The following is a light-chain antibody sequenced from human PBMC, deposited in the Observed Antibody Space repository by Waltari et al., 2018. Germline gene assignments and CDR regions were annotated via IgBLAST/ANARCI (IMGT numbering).Light chain of an antibody. CDR1: QSLSTH. V-gene: IGKV1-39*01. Sequence: DIQMTQSPSSLSASVGDRVTITCRASQSLSTHLHWYQQKPGKAPTLLIYTTSPLQSGVPSRFSGSGSGTDFTLTISSLQPEDFATYFCQQSHSSPYTFGQGTKLEIK. CDR2: TTS. CDR3: QQSHSSPYT. J-gene: IGKJ2*01.